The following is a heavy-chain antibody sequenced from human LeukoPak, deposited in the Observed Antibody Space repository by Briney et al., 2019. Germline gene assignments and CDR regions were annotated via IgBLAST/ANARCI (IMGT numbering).Heavy chain of an antibody. V-gene: IGHV3-48*03. CDR3: ARADPYGDSTPDF. D-gene: IGHD4-17*01. CDR2: ISTTGSTI. Sequence: GGSLRLSCAASGFTFGGHEMNWVRQAPGEGLEWLSYISTTGSTIYYADSVKGRFTISRDNAKNSLYLQMNSLRVEDTAVYYCARADPYGDSTPDFWGQGTPVTVSS. CDR1: GFTFGGHE. J-gene: IGHJ4*02.